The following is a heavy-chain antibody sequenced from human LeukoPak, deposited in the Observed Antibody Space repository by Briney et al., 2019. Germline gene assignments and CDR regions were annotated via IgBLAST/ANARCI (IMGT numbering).Heavy chain of an antibody. Sequence: GGSLRLSCAASGFTFSSYGMHWVRQAPGKGLEGVAVISYDGSNKYYADSVKGRFTISRDNSKNTLYLQMNSLRAEDTAVYYCAKDRPLYGMDVWGQGTTVTVSS. CDR2: ISYDGSNK. J-gene: IGHJ6*02. CDR1: GFTFSSYG. CDR3: AKDRPLYGMDV. V-gene: IGHV3-30*18.